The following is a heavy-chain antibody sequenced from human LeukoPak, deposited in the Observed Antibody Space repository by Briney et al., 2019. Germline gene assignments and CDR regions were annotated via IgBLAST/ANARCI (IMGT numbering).Heavy chain of an antibody. Sequence: SETLSLTCTVSGGSISSDDCYWNWIRQPPGTGLEWIGYMYYSGSTYYNPSLKTRVVISKDKSKNQISLNLSSVTTADTAVYYCARDKWVKVGNSWRQYGMDVWGQGTTVTVSS. V-gene: IGHV4-30-4*01. J-gene: IGHJ6*02. CDR1: GGSISSDDCY. CDR2: MYYSGST. CDR3: ARDKWVKVGNSWRQYGMDV. D-gene: IGHD6-13*01.